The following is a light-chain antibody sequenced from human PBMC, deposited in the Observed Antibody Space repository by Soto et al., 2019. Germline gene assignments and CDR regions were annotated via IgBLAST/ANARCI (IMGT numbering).Light chain of an antibody. CDR2: LNSDGSH. Sequence: QLVLTQSPSASASLGASVKLTCTLSSGHSNYAIAWHQQQPEKGPQYLMKLNSDGSHSKGDGIPDRFSGSSSGAERYLTISSLQSEDEADYCCQTWGTGIQVFGTGTKLTVL. CDR3: QTWGTGIQV. CDR1: SGHSNYA. J-gene: IGLJ1*01. V-gene: IGLV4-69*01.